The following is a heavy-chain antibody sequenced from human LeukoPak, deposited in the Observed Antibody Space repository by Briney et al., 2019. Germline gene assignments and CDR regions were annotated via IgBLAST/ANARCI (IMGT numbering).Heavy chain of an antibody. CDR2: IANTGGNT. CDR1: GFTFSSYG. Sequence: PGGSLRLSCVASGFTFSSYGMNWVRQAPGKGLQWVSSIANTGGNTYYADSVRGRFTISRDNSKNTLYLQMNSLRDEDTAVYYCAKEGIGAAGRRFDCWGQGTPVTVSS. D-gene: IGHD6-13*01. J-gene: IGHJ4*02. V-gene: IGHV3-23*01. CDR3: AKEGIGAAGRRFDC.